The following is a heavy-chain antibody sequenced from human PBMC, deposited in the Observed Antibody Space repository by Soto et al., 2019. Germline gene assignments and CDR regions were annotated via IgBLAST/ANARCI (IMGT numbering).Heavy chain of an antibody. CDR1: GFTFSSYA. CDR2: ISYDGSNK. V-gene: IGHV3-30-3*01. J-gene: IGHJ6*02. CDR3: ARETDYDFWSGPYYGMDV. Sequence: QVQLVESGGGVVQPGRSLRLSCAASGFTFSSYAMHWVRQAPGKGLEWVAVISYDGSNKYYADSVKGRFTISRDNSKNTLYRQMNSLRAEDTAVYYCARETDYDFWSGPYYGMDVWGQGTTVTVSS. D-gene: IGHD3-3*01.